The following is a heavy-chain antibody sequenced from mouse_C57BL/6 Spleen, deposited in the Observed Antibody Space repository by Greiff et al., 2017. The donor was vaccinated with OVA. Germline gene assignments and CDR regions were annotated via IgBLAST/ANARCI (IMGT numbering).Heavy chain of an antibody. J-gene: IGHJ4*01. Sequence: EVQLVESGGGLVQPKGSLKLSCAASGFTFNTYAMHWVRQAPGKGLEWVARIRSKSSNYATYYADSVKDRFTISRDDSQSMLYLQMNNLKTEDTAMYYCVRDLYYGSSYVSYYAMDYWGQGTSVTVSS. V-gene: IGHV10-3*01. D-gene: IGHD1-1*01. CDR1: GFTFNTYA. CDR3: VRDLYYGSSYVSYYAMDY. CDR2: IRSKSSNYAT.